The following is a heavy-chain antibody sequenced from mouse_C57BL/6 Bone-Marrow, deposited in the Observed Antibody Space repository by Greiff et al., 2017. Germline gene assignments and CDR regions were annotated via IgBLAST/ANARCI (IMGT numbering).Heavy chain of an antibody. CDR3: AADYYSTNWYFDV. CDR2: IDPEDGDT. V-gene: IGHV14-2*01. J-gene: IGHJ1*03. CDR1: GFTITDYY. D-gene: IGHD2-5*01. Sequence: VQLQQSGAELVKPGASVKLSCTASGFTITDYYMPWVKQRTEQGLEWIGRIDPEDGDTKYDPKFKGKATITADTSSNTAYLQLSSLTSEDTAVXYCAADYYSTNWYFDVWGTGTTVTVSS.